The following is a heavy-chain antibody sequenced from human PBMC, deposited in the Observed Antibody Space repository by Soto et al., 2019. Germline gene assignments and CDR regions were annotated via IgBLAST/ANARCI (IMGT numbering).Heavy chain of an antibody. D-gene: IGHD2-8*01. CDR3: ARHDMVSYYFDS. V-gene: IGHV3-33*01. CDR2: IWYDGSYK. CDR1: GFTFSNHR. Sequence: QVQPVESGGGVVQPARALRLSCAASGFTFSNHRLHWVRQAPVKGMAWVAVIWYDGSYKYYADSVKGRFTISRDNSKNTLYLQMNSLRAEDTAVYFCARHDMVSYYFDSWCQGTLVTVSS. J-gene: IGHJ4*02.